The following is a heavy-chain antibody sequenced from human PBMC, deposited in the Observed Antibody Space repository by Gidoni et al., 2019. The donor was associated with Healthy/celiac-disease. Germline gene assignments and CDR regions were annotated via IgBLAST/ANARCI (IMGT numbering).Heavy chain of an antibody. CDR1: GGSFSGYY. CDR2: INHSGST. CDR3: AREQLKLFDY. D-gene: IGHD6-6*01. V-gene: IGHV4-34*01. J-gene: IGHJ4*02. Sequence: QVQLQQWGAGLLKPSETLSLTCAVYGGSFSGYYWSWIRQPPGKGLEWIGEINHSGSTNYNPSLKSRVTISVDTSKNQFSLKLSSVTAADTAVYYCAREQLKLFDYWGQGTLVTVSS.